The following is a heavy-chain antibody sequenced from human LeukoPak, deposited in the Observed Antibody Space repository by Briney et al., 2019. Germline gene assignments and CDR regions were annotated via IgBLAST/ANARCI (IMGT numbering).Heavy chain of an antibody. D-gene: IGHD3-10*01. J-gene: IGHJ4*02. CDR1: GGSISSYY. CDR3: ARGSHYYGSGSYYPFDY. V-gene: IGHV4-59*01. CDR2: IYYSGST. Sequence: SETLSLTCTVSGGSISSYYWSWIRQPPGTGLEWIGYIYYSGSTNYNPSLKSRVTISVDTSKNQFSLKLSSVTAADTAVYYCARGSHYYGSGSYYPFDYWGQGTLVTVSS.